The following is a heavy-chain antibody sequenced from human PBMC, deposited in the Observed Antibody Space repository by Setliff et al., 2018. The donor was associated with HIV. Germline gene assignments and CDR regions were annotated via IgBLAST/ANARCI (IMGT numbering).Heavy chain of an antibody. V-gene: IGHV3-48*03. CDR1: GFIFSRYW. J-gene: IGHJ5*02. D-gene: IGHD3-22*01. CDR3: ASPAYSSGWYGH. Sequence: PGGSLRLSCAASGFIFSRYWMNWVRQAPGKGLEWVSYISSTGSTIDYSDSVKGRFTIARDNDESSLYLQMNSLRAEDTAVYYCASPAYSSGWYGHWGQGTLVTVSS. CDR2: ISSTGSTI.